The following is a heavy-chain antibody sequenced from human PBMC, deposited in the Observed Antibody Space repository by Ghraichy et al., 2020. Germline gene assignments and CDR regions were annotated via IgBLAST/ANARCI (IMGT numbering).Heavy chain of an antibody. J-gene: IGHJ6*03. D-gene: IGHD4/OR15-4a*01. V-gene: IGHV3-48*02. CDR2: ISSSSSTI. CDR1: GFTFSSYS. Sequence: GGSLRLSCAASGFTFSSYSMNWVRQAPGKGLEWVSYISSSSSTIYYADSVKGRFTISRDNAKNSLYLQMNSLRDEDTAVYYCAREDGGYYNYYYYYMDVWGKGTTVTVS. CDR3: AREDGGYYNYYYYYMDV.